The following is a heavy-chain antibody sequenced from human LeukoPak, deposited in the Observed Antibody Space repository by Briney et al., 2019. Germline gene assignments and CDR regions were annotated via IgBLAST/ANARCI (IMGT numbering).Heavy chain of an antibody. CDR3: ARGHNTAGNYRAFDL. D-gene: IGHD4-11*01. CDR1: GGSLSSTNYY. CDR2: IYYSGST. V-gene: IGHV4-39*07. J-gene: IGHJ3*01. Sequence: PSETLSLTCPVSGGSLSSTNYYWAWIRQPPGKGLEWIGSIYYSGSTYYNPSLKSRVIISADTSKNQFSLRLSTVTAADTAVYYCARGHNTAGNYRAFDLWGQGTKVTVSS.